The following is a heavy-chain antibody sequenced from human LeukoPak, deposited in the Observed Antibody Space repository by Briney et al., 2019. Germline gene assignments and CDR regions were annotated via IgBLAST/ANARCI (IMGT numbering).Heavy chain of an antibody. CDR2: IKQDGSEK. CDR1: GCTFRTYW. D-gene: IGHD6-13*01. Sequence: PGGSLRLSCEGSGCTFRTYWMTWVRQAPGKGLEWVANIKQDGSEKYYVDSVKGRFTISRDNAQNSLYLQMNSLRAEDTAVYYCARPRDSGWSKTWDYWGQGTLVTVSS. J-gene: IGHJ4*02. CDR3: ARPRDSGWSKTWDY. V-gene: IGHV3-7*03.